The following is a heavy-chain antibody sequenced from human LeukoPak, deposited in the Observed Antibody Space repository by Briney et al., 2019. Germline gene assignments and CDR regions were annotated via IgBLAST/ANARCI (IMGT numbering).Heavy chain of an antibody. CDR1: GGTFSSYA. V-gene: IGHV1-69*06. CDR2: IIPIFGTA. CDR3: ASRPGSYYTEFDY. J-gene: IGHJ4*02. Sequence: GASVKVSCKASGGTFSSYAISWVRQAPGQGLEWMGGIIPIFGTANYAQKFQGRVTITADKSTSTAYMELSSLRSEDTAVYYCASRPGSYYTEFDYWGQGTLVTVSS. D-gene: IGHD3-10*01.